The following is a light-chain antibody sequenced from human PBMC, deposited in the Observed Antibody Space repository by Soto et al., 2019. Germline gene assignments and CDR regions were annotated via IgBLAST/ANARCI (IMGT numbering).Light chain of an antibody. CDR1: QGISSY. CDR3: QQLNSYPLT. J-gene: IGKJ4*01. CDR2: AAS. Sequence: IPLTQSPSSLSASVGDRVTITCRASQGISSYLAWYQQKPGKDPKLLIYAASTLQSGVPSRFSGSGSGTDFTLTISSLQPEDFATYYCQQLNSYPLTFGGGTKVEIK. V-gene: IGKV1-9*01.